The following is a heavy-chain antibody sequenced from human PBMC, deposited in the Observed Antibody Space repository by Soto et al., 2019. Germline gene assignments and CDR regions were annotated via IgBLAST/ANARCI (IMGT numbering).Heavy chain of an antibody. D-gene: IGHD6-19*01. CDR3: ARGGSSDWQVALDI. CDR1: GGSIRGYY. V-gene: IGHV4-34*01. J-gene: IGHJ3*02. Sequence: SETLSLTCGVYGGSIRGYYWSWIRQSPGKGLEWIGDINDNGGTNYNPSLKSRVTTSLDTSKKQVSLMVSSVTAADTAVYYCARGGSSDWQVALDIWGQGTMVTVS. CDR2: INDNGGT.